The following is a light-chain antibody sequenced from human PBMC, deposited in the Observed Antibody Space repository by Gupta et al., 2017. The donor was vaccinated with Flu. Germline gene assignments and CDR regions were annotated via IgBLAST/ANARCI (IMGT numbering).Light chain of an antibody. V-gene: IGKV3-20*01. CDR3: HQDKNTPYT. Sequence: FLAQSPGTLSLSPGERVTLSCRASESVTRNFLVWYQQKPGQAPRVLIYGTSKRATGIPDRFSGGGSGTDFTLTINRVEPEDSGFFHCHQDKNTPYTFGQGTKLEIK. CDR1: ESVTRNF. J-gene: IGKJ2*01. CDR2: GTS.